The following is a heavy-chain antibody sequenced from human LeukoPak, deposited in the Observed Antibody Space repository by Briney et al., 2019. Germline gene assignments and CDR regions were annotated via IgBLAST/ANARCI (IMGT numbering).Heavy chain of an antibody. CDR1: GFTFSSYG. Sequence: PGGSLRLSCAASGFTFSSYGMHWVRQAPGKGLEWVAVISYDGSNKYYADSVKGRFTISRDNSKNTLYLQMNSLRAEDTAVHYCAKDRVLALDYWGQGTLVTVSS. V-gene: IGHV3-30*18. J-gene: IGHJ4*02. CDR2: ISYDGSNK. CDR3: AKDRVLALDY.